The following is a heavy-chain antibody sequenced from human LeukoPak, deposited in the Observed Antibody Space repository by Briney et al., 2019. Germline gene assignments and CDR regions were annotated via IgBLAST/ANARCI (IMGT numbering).Heavy chain of an antibody. J-gene: IGHJ4*02. CDR2: IGGSGGRT. CDR1: GFTFSSYA. D-gene: IGHD2-8*01. V-gene: IGHV3-23*01. CDR3: AKDHCTNDVCRFDY. Sequence: GGSLRLSCAASGFTFSSYAMNWVRQAPGKGLDWVSVIGGSGGRTNYADSVRGRFTISRDNSKNTLSLQMNSLRVEDTALYYCAKDHCTNDVCRFDYWGQGTLVTVSS.